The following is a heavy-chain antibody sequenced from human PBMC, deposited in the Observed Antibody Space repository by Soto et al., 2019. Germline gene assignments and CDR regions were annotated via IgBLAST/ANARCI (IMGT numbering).Heavy chain of an antibody. J-gene: IGHJ5*02. CDR1: GAERRSGGYF. CDR3: TREQSDDNYFDP. Sequence: SVTMWLTWTVFGAERRSGGYFYTWVRQPPGKGLEWLGYIYYSGGTKYNPSLKSRVTISLDKSKSQFSLRLISVTAADTAVYYCTREQSDDNYFDPWGQATLVTVSS. D-gene: IGHD6-19*01. CDR2: IYYSGGT. V-gene: IGHV4-61*08.